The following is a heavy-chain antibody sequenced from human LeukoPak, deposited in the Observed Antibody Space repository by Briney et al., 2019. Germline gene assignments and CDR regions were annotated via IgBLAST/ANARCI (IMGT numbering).Heavy chain of an antibody. D-gene: IGHD3-3*01. CDR3: AGNEFWSGYYRLFY. J-gene: IGHJ4*02. Sequence: PSETLSLTCTVSGGSISSYYWSWIRQPPGKGLEWIGYICYSGSTNYNPSLKSRVTISVDTSKNQVSLKLSSATAADTAIYYCAGNEFWSGYYRLFYWGQGKLVSVAS. CDR2: ICYSGST. V-gene: IGHV4-59*01. CDR1: GGSISSYY.